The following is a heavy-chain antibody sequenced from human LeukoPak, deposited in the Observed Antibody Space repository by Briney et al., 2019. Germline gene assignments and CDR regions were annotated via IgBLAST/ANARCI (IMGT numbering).Heavy chain of an antibody. D-gene: IGHD3-10*01. CDR2: ISYDGSNK. Sequence: GGALRLSCAASGFTFSSYAMHWGRQAQGKGLEWVAVISYDGSNKYYADSVKGRFTISRDNSKNTLYLPMNSLRAEDTAVYYCARPPMVRGNPRPGYFDYWGQGTLVTVSS. V-gene: IGHV3-30*04. CDR3: ARPPMVRGNPRPGYFDY. CDR1: GFTFSSYA. J-gene: IGHJ4*02.